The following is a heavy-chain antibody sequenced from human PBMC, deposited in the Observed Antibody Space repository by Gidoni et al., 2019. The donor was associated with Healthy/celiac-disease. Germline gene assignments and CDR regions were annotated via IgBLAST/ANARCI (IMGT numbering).Heavy chain of an antibody. CDR2: IWYDGSNK. Sequence: QVQLVESGGGVVQPGGSLRLSCAASGFPFSSYGMHWVRQAPGKGLEWVAVIWYDGSNKYYADSVKGRFTISRDNSKNTLYLQMNSLRAEDTAVYYCARVDTVSDYFDYWGQGTLVTVSS. CDR1: GFPFSSYG. J-gene: IGHJ4*02. CDR3: ARVDTVSDYFDY. V-gene: IGHV3-33*01. D-gene: IGHD4-17*01.